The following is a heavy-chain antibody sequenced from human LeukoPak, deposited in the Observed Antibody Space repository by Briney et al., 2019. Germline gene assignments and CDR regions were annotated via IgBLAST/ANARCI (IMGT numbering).Heavy chain of an antibody. V-gene: IGHV1-69*10. D-gene: IGHD5-18*01. CDR1: GGTFSSYA. J-gene: IGHJ4*02. CDR2: IIPILGIA. Sequence: SVKVSCKASGGTFSSYAISWVRQAPGQGREWMGRIIPILGIANYAQKFQGRVTSTADKSTSTAYMELSSLRSEDTAVYYCARRVYTAMNGYWGQGTLVTVSS. CDR3: ARRVYTAMNGY.